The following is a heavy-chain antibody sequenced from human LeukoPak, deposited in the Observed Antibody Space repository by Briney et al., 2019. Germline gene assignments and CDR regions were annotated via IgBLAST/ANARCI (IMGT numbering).Heavy chain of an antibody. CDR2: INPSGGST. V-gene: IGHV1-46*01. J-gene: IGHJ4*02. Sequence: ASVKVSCKASGYTFTSYYMHWVRQAPGQGLEWMGIINPSGGSTSYAQKFQGRVTMTRDTSTSTVYMELSSLRSEDTAVYYCAREGFYDYVWGSYRYIDYWGQGTLLTVSS. CDR1: GYTFTSYY. D-gene: IGHD3-16*02. CDR3: AREGFYDYVWGSYRYIDY.